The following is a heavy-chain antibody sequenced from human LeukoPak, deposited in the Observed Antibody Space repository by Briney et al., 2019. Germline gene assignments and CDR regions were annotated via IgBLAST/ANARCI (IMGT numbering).Heavy chain of an antibody. CDR1: GFTFSSYS. V-gene: IGHV3-21*04. D-gene: IGHD5-24*01. J-gene: IGHJ4*02. CDR2: ISSSSSYI. Sequence: GGSLRLSCAASGFTFSSYSMNWVRQAPGKGLEWVSSISSSSSYIYYADSVKSRFTISRDNAKNTLYLQMNSLRAEDTAVYYCAKARQWLDFDYWGQGTLVTVSS. CDR3: AKARQWLDFDY.